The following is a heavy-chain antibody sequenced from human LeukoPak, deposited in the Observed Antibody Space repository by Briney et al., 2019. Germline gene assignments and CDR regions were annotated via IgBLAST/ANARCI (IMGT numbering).Heavy chain of an antibody. Sequence: GSLRLSCAASGFTASSNYMSWVRQAPGKGLEWIGSIYYSGSTYYNPSLKSRVTISVDTSKNQFSLKLSSVTAADTAVYYCARTRYYYNSRSYGAPYYFDYWGQGTLVTVSS. CDR3: ARTRYYYNSRSYGAPYYFDY. CDR1: GFTASSNY. V-gene: IGHV4-59*05. J-gene: IGHJ4*02. CDR2: IYYSGST. D-gene: IGHD3-10*01.